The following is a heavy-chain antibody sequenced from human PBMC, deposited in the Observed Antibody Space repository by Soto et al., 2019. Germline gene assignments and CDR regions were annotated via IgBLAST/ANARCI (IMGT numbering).Heavy chain of an antibody. CDR3: ARELGGSYSFKWPDAFDI. CDR1: GYSFTSYW. J-gene: IGHJ3*02. Sequence: EVQLVQSGAEVKKPGESLKISCKGSGYSFTSYWIGWVRQMPGKGLEWMGIIYPGDSDTRYSPSFQGQVTISADKSISTAYLQWSSLKASDTAMYYCARELGGSYSFKWPDAFDIWGQGTMVTVSS. CDR2: IYPGDSDT. V-gene: IGHV5-51*01. D-gene: IGHD1-26*01.